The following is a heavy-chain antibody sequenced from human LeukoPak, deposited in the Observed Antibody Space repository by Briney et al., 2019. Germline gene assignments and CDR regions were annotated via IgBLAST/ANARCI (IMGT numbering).Heavy chain of an antibody. J-gene: IGHJ4*02. Sequence: SETLSLTCTASGGSISSYYWSWIRQPPGKGLEWIGYIYYSGSTNYNPSLKSRVTISVDTSKNQFSLKLSSVTAADTAVYYCATNSGSSAYFDYWGQGTLVTVSS. D-gene: IGHD1-26*01. CDR2: IYYSGST. V-gene: IGHV4-59*01. CDR3: ATNSGSSAYFDY. CDR1: GGSISSYY.